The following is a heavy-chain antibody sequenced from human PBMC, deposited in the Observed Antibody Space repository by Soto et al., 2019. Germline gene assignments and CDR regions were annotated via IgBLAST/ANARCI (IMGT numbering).Heavy chain of an antibody. CDR1: GGTFSSYT. CDR2: IIPILGIA. D-gene: IGHD6-13*01. V-gene: IGHV1-69*02. J-gene: IGHJ4*02. Sequence: SVKVSCKASGGTFSSYTISWVRQAPGQGLEWMGRIIPILGIANYAQKFQGRVTITADKSTSTAYMELSSLRSEDTAVYYCARVRDSSSWYYFDYWGQGTLVTVSS. CDR3: ARVRDSSSWYYFDY.